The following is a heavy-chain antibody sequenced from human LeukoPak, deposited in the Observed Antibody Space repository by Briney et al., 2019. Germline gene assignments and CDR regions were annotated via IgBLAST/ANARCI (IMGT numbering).Heavy chain of an antibody. D-gene: IGHD1-26*01. J-gene: IGHJ4*02. V-gene: IGHV3-11*01. CDR1: GFTFSDYY. Sequence: PGGSLRLSCAASGFTFSDYYMSWIRQAPGKGLEWVSYISSSGSTIYYADSVKGRFTISRDNAKNSLYLQMNSLRAEDTAVYYCARDVTDGSSNFDYWGQGTLVTVSS. CDR2: ISSSGSTI. CDR3: ARDVTDGSSNFDY.